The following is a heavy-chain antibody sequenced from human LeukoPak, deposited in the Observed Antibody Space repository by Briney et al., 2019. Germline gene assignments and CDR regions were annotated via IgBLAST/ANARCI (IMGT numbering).Heavy chain of an antibody. CDR1: GGSISSQY. CDR2: TYYTGST. J-gene: IGHJ5*02. Sequence: SETLSLTCTVSGGSISSQYWSWIRQPPGKGLEYIGYTYYTGSTNYNPSLKSRVTISVDTSKNQFTLKLSSVTAADTAVYYCARMHPAANYNWFDPWGQGTLVTLSS. V-gene: IGHV4-59*11. CDR3: ARMHPAANYNWFDP. D-gene: IGHD4/OR15-4a*01.